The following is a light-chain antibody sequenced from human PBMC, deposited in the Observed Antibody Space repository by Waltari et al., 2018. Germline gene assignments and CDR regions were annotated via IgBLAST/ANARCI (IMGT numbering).Light chain of an antibody. V-gene: IGKV2-28*01. Sequence: DIVMTQSPLSLSVTPGEPASISCRSSQTLLHRNGYNYLDWCVQKPGQTPHLLINLGSSRASGVPDRFSGSGSGTDFTLKIRRVEAEDVGVYYCMQSLQPPRTFGQGTRVEIK. CDR1: QTLLHRNGYNY. CDR2: LGS. CDR3: MQSLQPPRT. J-gene: IGKJ1*01.